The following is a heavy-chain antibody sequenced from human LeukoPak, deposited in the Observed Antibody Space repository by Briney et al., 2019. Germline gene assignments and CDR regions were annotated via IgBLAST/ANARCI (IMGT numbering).Heavy chain of an antibody. D-gene: IGHD6-19*01. CDR2: IWYDGSNK. V-gene: IGHV3-33*01. CDR1: GFTFSSYG. CDR3: AREPDSSGLVDY. J-gene: IGHJ4*02. Sequence: GGSLRLSCAASGFTFSSYGMHWVRQAPGKGLEWVAVIWYDGSNKYYADSVKGRFTISRDNSKNTLYLQMNSLRAEDTAVYYCAREPDSSGLVDYWGQGTLVTVSS.